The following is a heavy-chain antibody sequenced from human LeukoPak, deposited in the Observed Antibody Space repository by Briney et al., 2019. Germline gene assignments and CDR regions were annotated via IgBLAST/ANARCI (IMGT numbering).Heavy chain of an antibody. CDR2: ISGGGGGT. Sequence: GGSLRLSCAASGXTFSSYALTWVRQAPAKGMEWVSSISGGGGGTYYADSVKGRFTISRDNSKATLYLQMNSLRAEDTAVYYCAKDNGVAGTAAHIDYWGQGTLVTVSS. V-gene: IGHV3-23*01. CDR1: GXTFSSYA. J-gene: IGHJ4*02. D-gene: IGHD2-8*01. CDR3: AKDNGVAGTAAHIDY.